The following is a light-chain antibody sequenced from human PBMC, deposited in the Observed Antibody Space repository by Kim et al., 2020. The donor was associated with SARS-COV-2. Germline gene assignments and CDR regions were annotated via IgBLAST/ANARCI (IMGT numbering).Light chain of an antibody. V-gene: IGLV2-14*03. CDR3: ASYTNSRLII. J-gene: IGLJ2*01. CDR1: PSDIGAYNY. Sequence: QSALTQPASVSGSPGQSITVSCTGTPSDIGAYNYVSWYQQHPGKVPKLMIYDVSNRPSGISPRFSGFKSGNTASLTISGLQAEDEADYYCASYTNSRLIIFGGGTQLTVL. CDR2: DVS.